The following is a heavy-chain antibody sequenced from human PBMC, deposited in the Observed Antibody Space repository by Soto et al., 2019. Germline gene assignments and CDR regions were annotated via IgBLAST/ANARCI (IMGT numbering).Heavy chain of an antibody. CDR1: GFTFSDHD. CDR3: ARRAYYDSSGYYWGDAFDI. J-gene: IGHJ3*02. V-gene: IGHV3-72*01. CDR2: TRNKANSYIT. Sequence: GGSLRLSCAASGFTFSDHDMDWVRQAPGKGLEWVGRTRNKANSYITEYAASVKGRFTISRDDSKNSLYLQMNSLKSEDTAVYYCARRAYYDSSGYYWGDAFDIWGQGTMVTVS. D-gene: IGHD3-22*01.